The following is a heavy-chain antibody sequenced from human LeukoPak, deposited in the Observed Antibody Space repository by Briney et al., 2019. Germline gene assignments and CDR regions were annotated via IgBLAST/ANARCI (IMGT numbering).Heavy chain of an antibody. CDR2: IYSGGST. J-gene: IGHJ4*02. V-gene: IGHV3-66*01. Sequence: GGSLRLSCVASGFTVSSNYMSWVRQAPGKGLEWVSVIYSGGSTEYADSVKGRFTVSRDNSKNTLYLQMNSLRAEDTAVYYCARSSDSDYYYYFDYWGQGTLVTVSS. CDR3: ARSSDSDYYYYFDY. D-gene: IGHD4-11*01. CDR1: GFTVSSNY.